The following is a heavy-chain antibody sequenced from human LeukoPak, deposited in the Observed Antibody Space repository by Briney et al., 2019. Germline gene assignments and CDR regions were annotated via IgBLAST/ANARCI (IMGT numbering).Heavy chain of an antibody. Sequence: GRSLRLSCAASGFTFDDYAMHWVRQAPGKGLEWVSGISWNSGSIGYADSVKGRFTISRDNAKNSLYLQMNSLRAEDTALYYCAKGGVGYCRGGTCYVMDVWGQGTTVTVSS. J-gene: IGHJ6*02. CDR1: GFTFDDYA. CDR3: AKGGVGYCRGGTCYVMDV. CDR2: ISWNSGSI. D-gene: IGHD2-15*01. V-gene: IGHV3-9*01.